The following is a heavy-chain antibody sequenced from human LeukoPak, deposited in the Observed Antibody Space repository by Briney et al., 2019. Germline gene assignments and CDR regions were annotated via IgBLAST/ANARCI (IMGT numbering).Heavy chain of an antibody. CDR2: IRYDGSNK. J-gene: IGHJ3*02. Sequence: GGSLRLSCAASGLSFSSYGMHWVRQAPGKGLEWVAFIRYDGSNKYYADSVKGRFTISRDNSKNTLYLQMNSLRAEDTAVYYCAKDLSAGYYGSGSPYAFDIWGQGTMVTVSS. CDR1: GLSFSSYG. V-gene: IGHV3-30*02. CDR3: AKDLSAGYYGSGSPYAFDI. D-gene: IGHD3-10*01.